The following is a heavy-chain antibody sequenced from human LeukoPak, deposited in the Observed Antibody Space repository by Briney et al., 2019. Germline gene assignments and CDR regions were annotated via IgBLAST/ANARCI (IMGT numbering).Heavy chain of an antibody. D-gene: IGHD5-12*01. V-gene: IGHV4-59*01. CDR3: ATTRGGYWASPLDF. CDR1: GGSISDYH. Sequence: KPSETLSLTCTVSGGSISDYHCNWLRQAPEKGLEWIGYINYSGTTNYNPSLTSRVTISADTSETQVSLMVRSVTAADTAVCYCATTRGGYWASPLDFWGQGILVTVSS. J-gene: IGHJ4*02. CDR2: INYSGTT.